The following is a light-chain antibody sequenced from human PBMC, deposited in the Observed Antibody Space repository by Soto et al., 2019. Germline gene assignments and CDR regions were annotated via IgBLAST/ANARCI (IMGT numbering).Light chain of an antibody. V-gene: IGKV1-33*01. Sequence: DIQMTQSPSSLSASVGDRVTISCQASQDITTFLNWYQQKPGKAPRLLICDVSNLETGVPSRFSGSGSGTEFTLTISSLQPDDFATYYCQQYNSFITFGQGTRLEIK. CDR3: QQYNSFIT. CDR1: QDITTF. J-gene: IGKJ5*01. CDR2: DVS.